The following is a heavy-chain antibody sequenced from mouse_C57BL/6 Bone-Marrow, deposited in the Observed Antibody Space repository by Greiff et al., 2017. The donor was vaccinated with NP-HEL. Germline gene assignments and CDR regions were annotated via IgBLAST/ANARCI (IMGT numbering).Heavy chain of an antibody. CDR1: GYSITSGYY. V-gene: IGHV3-6*01. Sequence: EVKLQESGPGLVKPSQSLSLTCSVTGYSITSGYYWNWIRQFPGNKLEWMGYISYDGSNNYNPSLKNRISITRDTSKNQFFLKLNSVTTEDTATYYCARGGYYVGFDVWGTGTTVTVSS. CDR3: ARGGYYVGFDV. CDR2: ISYDGSN. J-gene: IGHJ1*03. D-gene: IGHD2-3*01.